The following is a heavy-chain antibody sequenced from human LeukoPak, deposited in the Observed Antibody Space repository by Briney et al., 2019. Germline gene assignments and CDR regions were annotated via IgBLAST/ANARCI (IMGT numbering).Heavy chain of an antibody. V-gene: IGHV3-30*03. CDR2: ISYDGSNK. J-gene: IGHJ4*02. Sequence: TGGSLRLSCAASGFTFSSYGMHWVRQAPGKGLEWVAVISYDGSNKYYADSVKGRFTISRDNSKNTLYLQKNSLRAEDTAVYYCAALSAFDYWGQGTLVTVSS. D-gene: IGHD2/OR15-2a*01. CDR3: AALSAFDY. CDR1: GFTFSSYG.